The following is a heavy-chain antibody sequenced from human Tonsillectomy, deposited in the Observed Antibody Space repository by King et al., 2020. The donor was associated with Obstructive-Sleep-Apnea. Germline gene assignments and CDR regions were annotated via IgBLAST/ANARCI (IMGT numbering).Heavy chain of an antibody. Sequence: EVQLVESGGGLVQPGGSLRLSCAVSGFTFSNYWMSWVRQAPGKGLEWVANIKRDGRGKYYVDSVKGRFTISRDNTKNTLYLQMNSLRAEDTAVYYCAREDGWDLHDSWGQGTLVTVSS. CDR2: IKRDGRGK. D-gene: IGHD1-26*01. J-gene: IGHJ4*02. CDR3: AREDGWDLHDS. V-gene: IGHV3-7*03. CDR1: GFTFSNYW.